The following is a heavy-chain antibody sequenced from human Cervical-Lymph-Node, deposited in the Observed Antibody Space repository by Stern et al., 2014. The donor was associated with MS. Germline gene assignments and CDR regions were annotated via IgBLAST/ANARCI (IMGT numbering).Heavy chain of an antibody. D-gene: IGHD5-18*01. J-gene: IGHJ4*02. CDR2: IYSSGPP. CDR1: GVSITDTYYF. V-gene: IGHV4-61*02. Sequence: QVQLQESGPGLVKPSQTLSLTCAVSGVSITDTYYFWSWIRQPTGKGLEWIGRIYSSGPPNYNPSLQRRLTISFDTPTNPFSLALNSVTAADTAVYYCVAVYSYGTPILDYFDYWGQGRLVIVSS. CDR3: VAVYSYGTPILDYFDY.